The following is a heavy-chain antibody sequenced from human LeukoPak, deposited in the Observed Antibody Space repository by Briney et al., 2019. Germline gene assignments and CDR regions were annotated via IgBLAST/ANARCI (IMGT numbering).Heavy chain of an antibody. D-gene: IGHD1-26*01. CDR3: AREWELLVTTTFDY. J-gene: IGHJ4*02. Sequence: GGSLRLSCAASGFTFSSYWMSWVRQAPGKGLEWVANIKQDGSEKYYVDSVKGRFTISRDNAKNSLCLQMNSLRAEDTAVYYCAREWELLVTTTFDYWGQGTLVTVSS. CDR1: GFTFSSYW. V-gene: IGHV3-7*01. CDR2: IKQDGSEK.